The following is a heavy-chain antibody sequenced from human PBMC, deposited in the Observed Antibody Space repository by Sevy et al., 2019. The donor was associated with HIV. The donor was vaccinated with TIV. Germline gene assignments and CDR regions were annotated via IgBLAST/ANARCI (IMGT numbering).Heavy chain of an antibody. CDR1: GGSISTYY. CDR3: ARAPPVRSGDDSLNWFDP. V-gene: IGHV4-59*01. Sequence: SETLSLTCTVSGGSISTYYWSWIRQPPGKGLEYIGYIYYTGSTNYNPSLKSRVTISVDTSKTQFSLNLRSVTAVDTAVYYCARAPPVRSGDDSLNWFDPWGQGTLVTVSS. J-gene: IGHJ5*02. CDR2: IYYTGST. D-gene: IGHD5-12*01.